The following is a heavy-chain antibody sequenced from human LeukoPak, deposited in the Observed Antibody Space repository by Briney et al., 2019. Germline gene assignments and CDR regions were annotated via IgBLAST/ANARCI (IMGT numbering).Heavy chain of an antibody. Sequence: PSETLSLTCTVSGGSISSGDYYWSWIRQPPGKGLEWIGYIYYSGSTYYNPSLKSRVTISVDRSKNQFSLKLSSVTAADTAVYYCARGNEAYYTAFDIWGQGTMVTVSS. V-gene: IGHV4-30-4*08. CDR1: GGSISSGDYY. CDR3: ARGNEAYYTAFDI. D-gene: IGHD2-2*02. J-gene: IGHJ3*02. CDR2: IYYSGST.